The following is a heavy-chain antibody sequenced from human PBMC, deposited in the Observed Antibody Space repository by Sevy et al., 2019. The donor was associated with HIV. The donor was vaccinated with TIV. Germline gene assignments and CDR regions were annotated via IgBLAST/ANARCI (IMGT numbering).Heavy chain of an antibody. CDR1: GGSISSGSYY. CDR2: IYTSGST. J-gene: IGHJ2*01. V-gene: IGHV4-61*02. D-gene: IGHD2-15*01. Sequence: LRLSCTVSGGSISSGSYYWSWIRQPAGKGLEWIGRIYTSGSTNYNPSLKSRVTISVDTSKNQFSLKLSSVTTADTAVYYCARDYYYCSGGSCYSHWYFDLWGRGTLVTVSS. CDR3: ARDYYYCSGGSCYSHWYFDL.